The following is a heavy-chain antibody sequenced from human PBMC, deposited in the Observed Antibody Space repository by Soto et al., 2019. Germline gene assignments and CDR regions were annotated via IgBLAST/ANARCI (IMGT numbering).Heavy chain of an antibody. CDR1: GGTFSSYA. Sequence: QVQLVQSGAEVKKPGSSVKVSCKASGGTFSSYAISWVRQAPGQGLEWMGGIIPIFGTANYAQKFHGRVTITADESTSTAYMELSSLRSEDTAVYYCAREAGQQLVPSYHYYDGRDVWGQGTTVTVSS. V-gene: IGHV1-69*12. D-gene: IGHD6-13*01. CDR2: IIPIFGTA. CDR3: AREAGQQLVPSYHYYDGRDV. J-gene: IGHJ6*02.